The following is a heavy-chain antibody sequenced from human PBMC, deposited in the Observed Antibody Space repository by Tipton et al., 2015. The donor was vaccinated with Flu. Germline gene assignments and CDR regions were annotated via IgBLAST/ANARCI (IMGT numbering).Heavy chain of an antibody. V-gene: IGHV1-69*09. CDR1: GGTFSSYA. J-gene: IGHJ6*02. Sequence: QLVQSGAEVKKPGSSVKVSCKASGGTFSSYAISWVRQAPGRGLEWMGRIIPILGIANYAQKFQGRVTITADKSTRTAYMELSSLRSEDPAVYYCASPAPPVVAALLYSSCGRDVGGQGTTVAVSS. D-gene: IGHD2-15*01. CDR2: IIPILGIA. CDR3: ASPAPPVVAALLYSSCGRDV.